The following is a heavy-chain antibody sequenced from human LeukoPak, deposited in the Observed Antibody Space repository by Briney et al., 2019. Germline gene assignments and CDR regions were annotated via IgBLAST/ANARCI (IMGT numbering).Heavy chain of an antibody. CDR2: IIPIFGIA. D-gene: IGHD6-19*01. Sequence: SVKVSCKASGGTFSSYAISWVRQAPGQGLEWMGRIIPIFGIANYAQKFQGRVTITADKSTSTAYMELSSLRSEDTAVYYCAGLGQGAVALALDYWGQGTLVTVSS. CDR1: GGTFSSYA. CDR3: AGLGQGAVALALDY. V-gene: IGHV1-69*04. J-gene: IGHJ4*02.